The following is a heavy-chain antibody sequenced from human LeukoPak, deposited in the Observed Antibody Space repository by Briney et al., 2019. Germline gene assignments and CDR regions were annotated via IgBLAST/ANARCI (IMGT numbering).Heavy chain of an antibody. CDR2: ITSNRNYI. J-gene: IGHJ4*02. V-gene: IGHV3-21*01. Sequence: GGSLRLSCAASGFSFSNHTMNWVRQAPGKGLEWVSSITSNRNYIYYADSVKGRFTISRNSTKNSLYLQMSSLGTAVTAVYYCASEVIAAYSFDYWGQGTLVTVSS. D-gene: IGHD6-6*01. CDR3: ASEVIAAYSFDY. CDR1: GFSFSNHT.